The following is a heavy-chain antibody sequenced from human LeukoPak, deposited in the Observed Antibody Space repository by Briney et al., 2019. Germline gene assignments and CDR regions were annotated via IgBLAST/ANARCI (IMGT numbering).Heavy chain of an antibody. V-gene: IGHV3-11*01. J-gene: IGHJ6*02. D-gene: IGHD1-26*01. CDR2: ISSSGSTI. CDR1: GFTFSDYY. CDR3: ARHTRGSYPYGMDV. Sequence: GGSLRLSCAASGFTFSDYYMSWIRQAPGKGLEWVSYISSSGSTIYYADSVKGRLTISRDNAKNSLYLQMNSLRAEDTAVYYCARHTRGSYPYGMDVWGQGTTVTVSS.